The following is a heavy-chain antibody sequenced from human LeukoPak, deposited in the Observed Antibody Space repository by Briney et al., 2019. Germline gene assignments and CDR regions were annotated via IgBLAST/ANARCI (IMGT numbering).Heavy chain of an antibody. V-gene: IGHV1-2*02. Sequence: ASVKVSCKASGYTFTGYYMHWVRQAPGQGLEWMGWINPNSGGTNYAQKFQGRVTMTRDTSISTAYMELSRLRSDDTAVYYCARERDGAWWGKDGDSAPDAFDIWGQGTMVTVSS. CDR1: GYTFTGYY. D-gene: IGHD2-8*02. CDR3: ARERDGAWWGKDGDSAPDAFDI. CDR2: INPNSGGT. J-gene: IGHJ3*02.